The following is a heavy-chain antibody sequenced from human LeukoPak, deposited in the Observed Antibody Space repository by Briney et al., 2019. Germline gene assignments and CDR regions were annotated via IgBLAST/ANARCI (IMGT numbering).Heavy chain of an antibody. V-gene: IGHV1-46*01. CDR2: INPSGGST. D-gene: IGHD6-13*01. CDR3: ARVGVAAAGYFDY. J-gene: IGHJ4*02. CDR1: GYTFTSYY. Sequence: ASVKVSCKASGYTFTSYYMHWVRQAPGQGREWMGIINPSGGSTSYAQKFRGRVTMTRDTSTSTVYMELSSLRSEDTAVYYCARVGVAAAGYFDYWGQGTLVTVSS.